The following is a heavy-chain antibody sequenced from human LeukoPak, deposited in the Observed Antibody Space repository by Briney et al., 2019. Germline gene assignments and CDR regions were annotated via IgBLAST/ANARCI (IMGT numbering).Heavy chain of an antibody. CDR1: GGTFSSYA. V-gene: IGHV1-69*05. CDR3: ARGVPKVGAADY. CDR2: IIPIFGTA. J-gene: IGHJ4*02. D-gene: IGHD1-26*01. Sequence: SVKVSCKSSGGTFSSYAISWVRQAPGQGLEWMGGIIPIFGTANYAQKFQGRVTITTDESTSTAYMELSSLRSEDTAVYYCARGVPKVGAADYWGQGTLVTVSS.